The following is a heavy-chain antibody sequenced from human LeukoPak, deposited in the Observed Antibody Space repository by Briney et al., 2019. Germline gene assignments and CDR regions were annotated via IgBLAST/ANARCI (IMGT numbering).Heavy chain of an antibody. CDR3: AREVRRGSWYPYYFDY. CDR1: GFTFSSYE. Sequence: GGSLRLSCAASGFTFSSYEMNWVRQAPGKGLEWVSYISSSGSTIYYADSVKGRFTISRDNAKNSLYLQMNSLRAEDTAVYYCAREVRRGSWYPYYFDYWGQGTLVTVSS. J-gene: IGHJ4*02. V-gene: IGHV3-48*03. D-gene: IGHD6-13*01. CDR2: ISSSGSTI.